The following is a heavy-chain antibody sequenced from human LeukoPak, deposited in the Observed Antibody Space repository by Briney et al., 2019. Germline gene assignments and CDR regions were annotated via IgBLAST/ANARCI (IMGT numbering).Heavy chain of an antibody. CDR2: ISPNSGGT. J-gene: IGHJ4*02. Sequence: ASVKVSCKASGYTFSDYYLHWVRLAPGQGLEWMGRISPNSGGTDYAQKFQGKVTMARDASISTVYMDLNRLRSDDTAIYYCARQLETTSWFDYWGQGTLVIVSS. CDR1: GYTFSDYY. V-gene: IGHV1-2*06. CDR3: ARQLETTSWFDY. D-gene: IGHD2-2*01.